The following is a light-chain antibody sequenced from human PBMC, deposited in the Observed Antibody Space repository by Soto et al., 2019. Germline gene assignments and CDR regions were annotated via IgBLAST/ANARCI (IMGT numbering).Light chain of an antibody. CDR1: QGVSSY. CDR3: QQRGT. J-gene: IGKJ4*01. CDR2: DAS. Sequence: EIVLTQSPATLSLSPGERATLSCRASQGVSSYLAWCQQKPGQAPRLLIYDASNRATGIPARFSGSGPGTDFTLTISSLEPEDFAVYYCQQRGTFGGGTKVEIK. V-gene: IGKV3D-11*01.